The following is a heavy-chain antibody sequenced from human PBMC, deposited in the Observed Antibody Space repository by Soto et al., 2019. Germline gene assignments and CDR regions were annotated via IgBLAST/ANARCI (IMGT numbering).Heavy chain of an antibody. CDR2: IYYSGST. V-gene: IGHV4-39*01. J-gene: IGHJ4*02. D-gene: IGHD6-13*01. CDR1: NGSISSSSYY. CDR3: ARLGHTKYSSTWYY. Sequence: QVQLQESGPGLVKPSETLSLTCTVSNGSISSSSYYWGWIRQPPGKGLEWIGSIYYSGSTYYNPPLKSRVTISVDTSKNQFSLKLSSVTATDTAVYYCARLGHTKYSSTWYYWGQGTLVTVSS.